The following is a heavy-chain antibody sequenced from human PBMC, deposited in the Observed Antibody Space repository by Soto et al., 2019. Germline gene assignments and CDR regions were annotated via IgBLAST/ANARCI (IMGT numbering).Heavy chain of an antibody. Sequence: PGGSLRLSCAASGFTFSSYAMSWVRQAPGKGLEWVSAISGSGGSTYYADSVKGRFTISRDNSKNTLYLQMNSLRAEDTAVYYCAKAISSWYEWSEIFQSVLSFDYWGQGTLVTVSS. CDR3: AKAISSWYEWSEIFQSVLSFDY. J-gene: IGHJ4*02. CDR2: ISGSGGST. D-gene: IGHD6-13*01. CDR1: GFTFSSYA. V-gene: IGHV3-23*01.